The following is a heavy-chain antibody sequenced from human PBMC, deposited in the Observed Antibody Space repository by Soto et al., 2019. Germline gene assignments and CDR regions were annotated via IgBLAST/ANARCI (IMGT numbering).Heavy chain of an antibody. CDR1: GGTFISYA. CDR3: ASLTIFGVDTYYYGMDV. D-gene: IGHD3-3*01. V-gene: IGHV1-69*06. CDR2: IIPIFGTA. J-gene: IGHJ6*02. Sequence: VKVNSKASGGTFISYAIIWVRQDPGQGLEWMGGIIPIFGTANYAQKFQGRVTITADKSTSTAYMELSSLRSEDTAVYYCASLTIFGVDTYYYGMDVWGQGTTVTVSS.